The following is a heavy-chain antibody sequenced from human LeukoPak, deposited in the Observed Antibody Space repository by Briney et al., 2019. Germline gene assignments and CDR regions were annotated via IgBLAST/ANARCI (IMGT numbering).Heavy chain of an antibody. V-gene: IGHV3-23*01. J-gene: IGHJ4*02. CDR2: VSPSGDIT. CDR3: GRVGDGYNDNY. CDR1: GFTFSSHG. Sequence: GGSLRLSCAASGFTFSSHGMDWVRQAPGMGLEWVSGVSPSGDITYYADSLKGRFTISRDNSKNTLYLQMNSLRAEDTAVYYCGRVGDGYNDNYWGQGTLVTVSS. D-gene: IGHD5-24*01.